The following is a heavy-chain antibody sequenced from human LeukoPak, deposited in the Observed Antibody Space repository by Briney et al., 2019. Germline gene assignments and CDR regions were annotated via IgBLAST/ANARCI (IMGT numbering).Heavy chain of an antibody. CDR3: ERDGFPTVTTFDY. CDR1: GGTFSSYT. V-gene: IGHV1-69*04. CDR2: IIPILGIA. D-gene: IGHD4-11*01. Sequence: ASVKVSCKASGGTFSSYTISWVRQAPGQGLEWMGRIIPILGIANYAQKFQGRVTITADKSTSTAYMELSSLRSEDTAVYYCERDGFPTVTTFDYWGQGTLVTVSS. J-gene: IGHJ4*02.